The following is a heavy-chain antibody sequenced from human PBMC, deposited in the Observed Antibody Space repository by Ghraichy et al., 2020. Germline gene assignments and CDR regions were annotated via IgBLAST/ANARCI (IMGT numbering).Heavy chain of an antibody. Sequence: ETLSLTCTVSSYSISTFYWSWLRQPPGNGLEWIGYVSYSGSTNYNPSLRSRLTISIDTSKSQFSLKLKSMTAADTAVYYCARYSGVWYAVDYWGQGALVTVSS. CDR2: VSYSGST. J-gene: IGHJ4*02. CDR1: SYSISTFY. D-gene: IGHD6-19*01. CDR3: ARYSGVWYAVDY. V-gene: IGHV4-59*08.